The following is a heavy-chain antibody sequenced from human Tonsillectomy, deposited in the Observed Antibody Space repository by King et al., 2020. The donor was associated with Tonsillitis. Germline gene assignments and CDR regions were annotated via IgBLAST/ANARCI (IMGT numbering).Heavy chain of an antibody. CDR1: GGSISSGGYS. D-gene: IGHD1-1*01. CDR3: AREGPGTPGAFDF. V-gene: IGHV4-30-2*01. Sequence: QLQESGSGLVKPSQTLSLTCAVSGGSISSGGYSWSWIRQPPGKGLQWIGDIYHSGSTYYNQSLKSRVAISVDRSKNQFSLYLSSVTAADTVVYFRAREGPGTPGAFDFWGQGTMVTVSS. CDR2: IYHSGST. J-gene: IGHJ3*01.